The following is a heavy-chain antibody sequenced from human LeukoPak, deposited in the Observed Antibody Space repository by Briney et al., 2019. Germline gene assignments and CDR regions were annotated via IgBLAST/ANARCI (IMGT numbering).Heavy chain of an antibody. D-gene: IGHD3-16*02. CDR2: IYYSGST. V-gene: IGHV4-39*01. J-gene: IGHJ5*02. Sequence: SETLSLTCTVSGGSISRSSYYWGWIRQPPGKGLEWIGSIYYSGSTYYNPSLKSRVTISGDTSKNQFSLKLSSVTAADTVAYYCARGLNYDYVWGSYRFHWFDPWGQGTLVTVSS. CDR3: ARGLNYDYVWGSYRFHWFDP. CDR1: GGSISRSSYY.